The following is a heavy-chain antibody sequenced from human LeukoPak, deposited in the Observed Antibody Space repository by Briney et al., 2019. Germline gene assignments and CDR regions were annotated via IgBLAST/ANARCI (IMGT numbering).Heavy chain of an antibody. CDR2: ISAYNGNT. Sequence: ASVKVSCKASGYTFTSYGISWVRQAPGQGLEWMGWISAYNGNTNYAQKLQGRVTMTTDTSTSTAYMELRSLRSDDTAVYYRARAILPLHYYDSSSNWFDPWGQGTLVTVSS. CDR3: ARAILPLHYYDSSSNWFDP. CDR1: GYTFTSYG. V-gene: IGHV1-18*01. D-gene: IGHD3-22*01. J-gene: IGHJ5*02.